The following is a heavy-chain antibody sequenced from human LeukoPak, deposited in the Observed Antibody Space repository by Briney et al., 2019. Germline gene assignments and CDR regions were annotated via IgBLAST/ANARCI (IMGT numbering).Heavy chain of an antibody. J-gene: IGHJ4*02. CDR2: IYYSGST. Sequence: SETLSLTCTVSGGSISSSSYYWGWIRQPPGKGLEWIGSIYYSGSTYYNPSLKSRVTISVDTSKNQFSLKLSSVTAADTAVYYCARLGAMGVYFDYWGQGTLVTVSS. D-gene: IGHD3-10*01. V-gene: IGHV4-39*07. CDR3: ARLGAMGVYFDY. CDR1: GGSISSSSYY.